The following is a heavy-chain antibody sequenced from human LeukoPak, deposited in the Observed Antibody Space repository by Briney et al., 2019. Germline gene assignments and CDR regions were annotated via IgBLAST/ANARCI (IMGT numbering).Heavy chain of an antibody. V-gene: IGHV3-21*01. CDR1: GFTFSSYS. CDR2: ISSSSTYI. Sequence: GGSLRLSCAASGFTFSSYSMNWVRQAPGKGLEWVSSISSSSTYIFYADSVRGRFTISRDNAKNSLYLQMNSLRAEDTAVYYCARGPSGYHSTGGQGTLVTVSS. J-gene: IGHJ4*02. D-gene: IGHD5-12*01. CDR3: ARGPSGYHST.